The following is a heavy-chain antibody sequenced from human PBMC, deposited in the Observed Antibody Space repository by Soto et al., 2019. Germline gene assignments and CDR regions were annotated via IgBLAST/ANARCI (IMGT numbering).Heavy chain of an antibody. CDR1: GGTFSSYA. J-gene: IGHJ6*02. CDR2: IIPLLNTP. Sequence: QVQLVQSGAEVKKPGSSVKVSCRASGGTFSSYAVSWVRQAPGQGLEWMGVIIPLLNTPKYVQKFQGRVTITADASATIAYMELSSLRSEDTAVYYCARESSSPNYYYYGMDVWGQGTTVTVSS. D-gene: IGHD6-6*01. V-gene: IGHV1-69*01. CDR3: ARESSSPNYYYYGMDV.